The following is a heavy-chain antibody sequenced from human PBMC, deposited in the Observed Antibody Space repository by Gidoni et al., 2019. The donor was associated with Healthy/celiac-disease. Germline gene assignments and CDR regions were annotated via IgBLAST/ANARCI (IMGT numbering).Heavy chain of an antibody. D-gene: IGHD6-19*01. CDR1: GFTFDDYA. Sequence: EVQLVESGGGLVQPGRSLRLSCAASGFTFDDYAMHWVRQAPGKGLEWVSGISWNSGSIGYADSVKGRFTISRDNAKNSLYLQMNSLRAEDMALYYCAKDNYSSGFGAFDIWGQGTMVTVSS. V-gene: IGHV3-9*03. CDR3: AKDNYSSGFGAFDI. CDR2: ISWNSGSI. J-gene: IGHJ3*02.